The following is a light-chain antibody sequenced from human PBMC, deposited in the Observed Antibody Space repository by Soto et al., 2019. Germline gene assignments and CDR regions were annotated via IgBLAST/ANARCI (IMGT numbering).Light chain of an antibody. CDR3: QQYGSSWT. Sequence: DIQMTQSPSTVSASVGDRVTITCRASEGVISWVAWYQQKPGNAPKLLVYQASILDNGVPSRFSGSGSGTVFSLTISSLQPDDVATYYCQQYGSSWTFGQGTKVEI. CDR1: EGVISW. V-gene: IGKV1-5*03. CDR2: QAS. J-gene: IGKJ1*01.